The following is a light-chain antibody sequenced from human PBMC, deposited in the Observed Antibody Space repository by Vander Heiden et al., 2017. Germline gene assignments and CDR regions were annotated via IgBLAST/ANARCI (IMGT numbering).Light chain of an antibody. CDR1: NIGSKS. V-gene: IGLV3-21*02. J-gene: IGLJ2*01. CDR2: DDS. CDR3: QVWDSSSHHVV. Sequence: SYVLPPPPSASVTPGQAARITCGGDNIGSKSVHWYQQRPGQAPVVVVYDDSDRPSGIPDRISGSNSGNTATLTISKVEAGDEADYFCQVWDSSSHHVVFGGGTKLTVL.